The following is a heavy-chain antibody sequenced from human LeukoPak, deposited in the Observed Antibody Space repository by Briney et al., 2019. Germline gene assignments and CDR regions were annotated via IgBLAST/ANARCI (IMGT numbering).Heavy chain of an antibody. J-gene: IGHJ6*03. CDR1: GFTFSSYA. CDR3: ARDGLRFLEWLLTPRTLYMDV. D-gene: IGHD3-3*01. V-gene: IGHV3-30*04. CDR2: ISYDGSNK. Sequence: GRSLRLSCAASGFTFSSYAMHWVRQAPGKGLEWVAVISYDGSNKYYADSVKGRFTISRDNSKNTLYLQMNSLRAEDTAVYYCARDGLRFLEWLLTPRTLYMDVWGKGTMVTVSS.